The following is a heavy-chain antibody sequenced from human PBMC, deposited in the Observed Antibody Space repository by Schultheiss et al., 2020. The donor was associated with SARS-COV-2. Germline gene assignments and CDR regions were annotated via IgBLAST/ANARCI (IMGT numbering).Heavy chain of an antibody. Sequence: SQTLSLTCAVYGGSFSGYYWSWIRQPPGKGLEWIGRIYTSGSTNYNPSLKSRVTISVDTSKNQFSLKLSSVTAADTAVYYCARDLSSGWADWYFDLWGRGTLVTVSS. CDR1: GGSFSGYY. CDR2: IYTSGST. CDR3: ARDLSSGWADWYFDL. D-gene: IGHD6-19*01. V-gene: IGHV4-59*10. J-gene: IGHJ2*01.